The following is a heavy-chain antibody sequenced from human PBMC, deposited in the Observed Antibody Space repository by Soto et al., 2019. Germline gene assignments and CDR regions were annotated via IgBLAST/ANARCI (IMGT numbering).Heavy chain of an antibody. D-gene: IGHD6-6*01. J-gene: IGHJ4*02. V-gene: IGHV2-5*02. CDR3: ARSKYSISSFDY. Sequence: GXGPTLVNTTQTLTLTCTFSGFSLSTDDVGVGWIRQPPGKALDWLAVIYWDDDKRYSPSLKSRLTITKDTSKNQVLLTMTNMDPVDTATYFCARSKYSISSFDYSGQGALATVSS. CDR2: IYWDDDK. CDR1: GFSLSTDDVG.